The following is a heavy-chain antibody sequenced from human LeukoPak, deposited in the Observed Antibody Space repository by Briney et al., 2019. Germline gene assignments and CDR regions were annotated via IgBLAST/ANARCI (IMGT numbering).Heavy chain of an antibody. CDR1: GFSFNNDW. CDR3: TRRLDE. D-gene: IGHD3-16*01. Sequence: PGGSLRLSCATSGFSFNNDWMDWVRQAPGKGLEWVANINQDGSEKNCLDSVKGRLTISRDNAQNSLYLQMNGLRVEDTAVYYCTRRLDEWGQGTLVTVSS. V-gene: IGHV3-7*01. J-gene: IGHJ4*02. CDR2: INQDGSEK.